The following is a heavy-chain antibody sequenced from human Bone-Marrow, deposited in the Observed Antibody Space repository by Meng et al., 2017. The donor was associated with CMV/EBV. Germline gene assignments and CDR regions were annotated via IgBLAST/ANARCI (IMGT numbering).Heavy chain of an antibody. CDR1: GFTFSTSS. V-gene: IGHV3-21*01. J-gene: IGHJ6*02. CDR3: ARDFFGVAFYYYYGMDV. Sequence: GESLKISCAASGFTFSTSSMNWVRQAPGKGLEWLSSISSSSAYIYYADSVKGRFTISRDNARNSLYLQMNSLRAEDTAVYYCARDFFGVAFYYYYGMDVWGQGTTVTVSS. CDR2: ISSSSAYI. D-gene: IGHD3-3*01.